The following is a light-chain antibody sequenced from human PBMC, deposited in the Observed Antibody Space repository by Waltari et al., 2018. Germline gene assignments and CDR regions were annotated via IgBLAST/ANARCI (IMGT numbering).Light chain of an antibody. CDR1: NGHTSNI. Sequence: QLVLTQSPSASASLGASVRLTCTLDNGHTSNIIAWHQQQPEKGPRYLMKVNSDGSHSKGDEIPDLFSGSGSGAERYLTISNVQSEDEADYYCQTGGHGTWVFGGGTKLTVL. CDR2: VNSDGSH. J-gene: IGLJ3*02. CDR3: QTGGHGTWV. V-gene: IGLV4-69*01.